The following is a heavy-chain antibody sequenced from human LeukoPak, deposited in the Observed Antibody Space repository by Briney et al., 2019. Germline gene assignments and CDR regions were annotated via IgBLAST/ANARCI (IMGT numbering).Heavy chain of an antibody. V-gene: IGHV1-8*01. CDR2: MNPNRGNT. CDR1: GYTFTSYD. J-gene: IGHJ3*02. D-gene: IGHD2-15*01. Sequence: ASVKVSCKASGYTFTSYDINWVRQATGQGLEWMGWMNPNRGNTGYAQKFQGRVTMTRNTSISTAYMELSSLRSEDTAVYYCARAPRFEYCSGGSCSFDAFDIWGQGTMVTVSS. CDR3: ARAPRFEYCSGGSCSFDAFDI.